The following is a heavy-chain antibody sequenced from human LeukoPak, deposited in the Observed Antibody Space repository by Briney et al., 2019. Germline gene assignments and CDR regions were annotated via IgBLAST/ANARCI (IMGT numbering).Heavy chain of an antibody. Sequence: GASVKVSCKASGYTFTGYYMHWVRQATGQGLEWMGWMNPNSGNTGYAQKFQGRVTMTRNTSISTAYMELSSLRSEDTAVYYCARGRHGGGHIWGQGTMVTVSS. CDR1: GYTFTGYY. CDR3: ARGRHGGGHI. D-gene: IGHD3-16*01. CDR2: MNPNSGNT. V-gene: IGHV1-8*02. J-gene: IGHJ3*02.